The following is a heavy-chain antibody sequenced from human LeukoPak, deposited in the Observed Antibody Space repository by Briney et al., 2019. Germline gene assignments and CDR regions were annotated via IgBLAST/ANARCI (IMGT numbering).Heavy chain of an antibody. Sequence: ASVKVSCKASGYTFTSYGISWVRQAPGQGLEWMGWISAYNGNTNYAQKLQGRVTMTTDTFTSTAYMELRSLRSDDTAVYYCARDIGGGHYDSSGYYLCWGQGTLVTVSS. CDR3: ARDIGGGHYDSSGYYLC. V-gene: IGHV1-18*01. CDR1: GYTFTSYG. D-gene: IGHD3-22*01. J-gene: IGHJ4*02. CDR2: ISAYNGNT.